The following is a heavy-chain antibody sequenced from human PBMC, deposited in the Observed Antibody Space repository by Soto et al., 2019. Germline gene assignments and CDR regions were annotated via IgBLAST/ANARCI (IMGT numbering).Heavy chain of an antibody. CDR3: ARDSDYVAYYYYYGMDV. CDR2: ISSSSSYI. Sequence: TFSSYSMNWVRQAPGKGLEWVSSISSSSSYIYYADSVKGRFTISRDNAKNSLYLQMNSLRAEDTAVYYCARDSDYVAYYYYYGMDVWGQGTTVTVSS. D-gene: IGHD4-17*01. J-gene: IGHJ6*02. CDR1: TFSSYS. V-gene: IGHV3-21*01.